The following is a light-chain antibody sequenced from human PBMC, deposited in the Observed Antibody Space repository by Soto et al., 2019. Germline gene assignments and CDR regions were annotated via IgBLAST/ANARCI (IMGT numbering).Light chain of an antibody. J-gene: IGKJ1*01. CDR2: KAS. Sequence: ETVMTQSPATASVSPGERVNLSCRASQSVSSNLAWYQQKPGPAPRLLIYKASKRATGIPVRFSGSGSGTDFTRTSSSLESADFATYYCQQYHGYAWTFGQGTKG. V-gene: IGKV3D-15*01. CDR3: QQYHGYAWT. CDR1: QSVSSN.